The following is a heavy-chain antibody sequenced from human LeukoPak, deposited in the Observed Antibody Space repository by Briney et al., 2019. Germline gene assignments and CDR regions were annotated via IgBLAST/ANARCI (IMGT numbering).Heavy chain of an antibody. V-gene: IGHV3-7*04. D-gene: IGHD1-26*01. CDR2: IKQDGSEK. CDR1: GFTFSSNW. Sequence: GGSLRLSCAASGFTFSSNWMTWVRQAPGKGLEWVANIKQDGSEKYYVNSVKGRFTISRDNAKNSLYLQMNSLRAEDTAVYYCARNFPVGSLDSWGQGTLVTVSS. CDR3: ARNFPVGSLDS. J-gene: IGHJ4*02.